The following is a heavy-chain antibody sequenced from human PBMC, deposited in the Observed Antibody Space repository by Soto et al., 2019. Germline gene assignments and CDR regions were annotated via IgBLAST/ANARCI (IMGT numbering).Heavy chain of an antibody. V-gene: IGHV3-30*18. CDR1: GFTFSSYG. J-gene: IGHJ6*02. D-gene: IGHD6-19*01. Sequence: VGSLRLSCAASGFTFSSYGMHWVRQAPGKGLEWVAVISYDGRNKYYADAVKGRFTISRDNSKNTLYLQMSSLRAEDTAVYYCVKDGSSGWPYFYDMDVWGQGTTVTVSS. CDR3: VKDGSSGWPYFYDMDV. CDR2: ISYDGRNK.